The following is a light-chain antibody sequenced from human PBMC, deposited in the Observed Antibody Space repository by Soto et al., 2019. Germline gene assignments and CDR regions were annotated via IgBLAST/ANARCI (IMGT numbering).Light chain of an antibody. Sequence: EIVLTQSPATLSLSPGERATLSCRASQSVSSYLAWYQQKPGQAPRLLIYDASNTATGIPARFSGSGSGTDFTLTISSLEPEDFAVYYCQQRSNWSPTFGQGTKVDIK. V-gene: IGKV3-11*01. CDR1: QSVSSY. CDR2: DAS. CDR3: QQRSNWSPT. J-gene: IGKJ1*01.